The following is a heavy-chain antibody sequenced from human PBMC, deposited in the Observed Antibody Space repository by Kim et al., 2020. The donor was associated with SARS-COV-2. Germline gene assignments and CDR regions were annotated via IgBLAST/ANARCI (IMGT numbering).Heavy chain of an antibody. Sequence: GGSLRLSCAASGFTFSNYWMHWVRQAPGKGLVWVSRINTDGSSTTSADSVKGRFTISRDNAKNTLYLQMNSLRAEDTAVYYCARLYGASGKNAFDIWGQGTVVTVSS. J-gene: IGHJ3*02. CDR2: INTDGSST. D-gene: IGHD4-17*01. CDR1: GFTFSNYW. CDR3: ARLYGASGKNAFDI. V-gene: IGHV3-74*01.